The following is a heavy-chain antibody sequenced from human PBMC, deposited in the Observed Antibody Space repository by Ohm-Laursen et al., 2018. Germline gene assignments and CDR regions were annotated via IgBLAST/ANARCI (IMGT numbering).Heavy chain of an antibody. V-gene: IGHV1-8*01. J-gene: IGHJ5*02. D-gene: IGHD3-10*01. CDR3: ARGPVVGGSLWFGAQHRRGDWFDP. CDR1: GYTFTNYD. CDR2: MNPNSGNT. Sequence: GASVKVSCKASGYTFTNYDIYWVRQATGQGLEWMGWMNPNSGNTGYAEKFQGRVTMTRTTSISTAYMDLSSLRSEDTGVYYCARGPVVGGSLWFGAQHRRGDWFDPWGQGTLVTVSS.